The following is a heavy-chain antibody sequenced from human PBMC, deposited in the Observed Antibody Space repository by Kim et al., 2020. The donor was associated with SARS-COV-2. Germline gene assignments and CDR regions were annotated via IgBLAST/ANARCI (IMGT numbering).Heavy chain of an antibody. CDR3: AKGLLSGSYSSADY. CDR1: GFTFSSYA. J-gene: IGHJ4*02. CDR2: ISGSGGST. Sequence: GGSLRLSCAASGFTFSSYAMSWVRQAPGKGLEWVSAISGSGGSTYYADSVKGRFTISRDNSKNTLYLQMNSLRAEDTAVYYCAKGLLSGSYSSADYWGQGTLVTVSS. V-gene: IGHV3-23*01. D-gene: IGHD3-10*01.